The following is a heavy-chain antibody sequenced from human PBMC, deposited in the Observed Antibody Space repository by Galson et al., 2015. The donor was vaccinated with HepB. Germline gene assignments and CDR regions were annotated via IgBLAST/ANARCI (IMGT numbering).Heavy chain of an antibody. CDR1: GGTFSSYA. CDR2: IIPIFGIA. D-gene: IGHD6-6*01. V-gene: IGHV1-69*13. CDR3: ASYSSSYDALDI. Sequence: SVKVSCKASGGTFSSYAISWVRQAPGQGLEWMGGIIPIFGIANYAQKFQGRVTITADESTSTAYMELSSLRSEDTAVYYCASYSSSYDALDIWGQGTMVTVSS. J-gene: IGHJ3*02.